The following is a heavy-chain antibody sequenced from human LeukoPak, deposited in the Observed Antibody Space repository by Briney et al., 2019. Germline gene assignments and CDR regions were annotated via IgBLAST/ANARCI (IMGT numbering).Heavy chain of an antibody. Sequence: PSETLSLTCAVSGGPIIASYWSWIRQPPGKGLERIGYTHYSGTGNYNPSLKSRVTISIDTSKNRFSLRLTSVTAADTAVYYCARVRFYDTTGYSTPYYLDYWGQGALVTVSS. CDR2: THYSGTG. CDR1: GGPIIASY. J-gene: IGHJ4*02. V-gene: IGHV4-59*01. D-gene: IGHD3-22*01. CDR3: ARVRFYDTTGYSTPYYLDY.